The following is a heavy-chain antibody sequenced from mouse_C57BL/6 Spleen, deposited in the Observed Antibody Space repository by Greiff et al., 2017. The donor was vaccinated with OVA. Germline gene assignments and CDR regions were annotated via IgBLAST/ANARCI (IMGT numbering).Heavy chain of an antibody. V-gene: IGHV5-4*03. CDR1: GFTFSSYA. Sequence: DVMLVESGGGLVKPGGSLKLSCAASGFTFSSYAMSWVRQTPEKRLEWVATISDGGSYTYYPDNVKGRFTISRDNAKNNLYLQMSHLKSEDTAMDYCARRIYYGNPFDYWGQGTTLTVSS. D-gene: IGHD2-1*01. CDR2: ISDGGSYT. J-gene: IGHJ2*01. CDR3: ARRIYYGNPFDY.